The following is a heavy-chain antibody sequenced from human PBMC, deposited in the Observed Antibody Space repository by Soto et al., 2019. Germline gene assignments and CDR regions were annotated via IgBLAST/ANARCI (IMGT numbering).Heavy chain of an antibody. D-gene: IGHD2-8*01. CDR1: GFTFDDYA. J-gene: IGHJ3*02. CDR3: AKDMPMQDCTNGVCHDAFDI. V-gene: IGHV3-9*01. CDR2: ISWNSGSI. Sequence: EVQLVESGGGLVQPGRSLRLSCAASGFTFDDYAMHWVRQAPGKGLEWVSGISWNSGSIGYADSVKGRFTISRDNAKNSLYLQMNSLRAEDTALYYCAKDMPMQDCTNGVCHDAFDIWGQGTMVTVSS.